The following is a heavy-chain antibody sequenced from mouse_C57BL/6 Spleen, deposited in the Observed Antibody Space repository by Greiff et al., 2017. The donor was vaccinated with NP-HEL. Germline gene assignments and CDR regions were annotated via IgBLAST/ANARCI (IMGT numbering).Heavy chain of an antibody. CDR3: ASEGYGKEFAY. J-gene: IGHJ3*01. CDR1: GYTFTDYN. V-gene: IGHV1-18*01. D-gene: IGHD2-10*02. Sequence: EVQLQQSGPELVKPGASVKIPCKASGYTFTDYNMDWVKQSHGKSLEWIGDINPNNGGTIYNQKFKGKATLTVDKSSSTAYMELRSLTSEDTAVYYCASEGYGKEFAYWGQGTLVTVSA. CDR2: INPNNGGT.